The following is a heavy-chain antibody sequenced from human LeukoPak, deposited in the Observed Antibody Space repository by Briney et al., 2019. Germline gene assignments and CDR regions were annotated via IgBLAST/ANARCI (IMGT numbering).Heavy chain of an antibody. J-gene: IGHJ4*02. CDR1: GFTFSSYW. D-gene: IGHD3-9*01. Sequence: GGSLRLSCAASGFTFSSYWMSWVRQAPGKGLEWVANIKQDGSEKYYVDSVKGRFTISRDNAKNSLYLQMNSLRAEDTAVYYCAREGNYDILTGSVFDYWGQGTLVTVSS. CDR2: IKQDGSEK. V-gene: IGHV3-7*01. CDR3: AREGNYDILTGSVFDY.